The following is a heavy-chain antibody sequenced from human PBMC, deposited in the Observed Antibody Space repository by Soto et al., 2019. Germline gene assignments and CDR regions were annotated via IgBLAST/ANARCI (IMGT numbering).Heavy chain of an antibody. D-gene: IGHD2-15*01. CDR1: GFTFSSYA. CDR3: AKDGAGYCSGGSCYPSYWYFDL. Sequence: EVQLLESGGGLVQPGGSLRLSCAASGFTFSSYAMSWVRQAPGKGLEWVSAISGSGGSTYYADSVKGRFTISRDNSKNTLYLQMNSLRAEDTAVYYCAKDGAGYCSGGSCYPSYWYFDLWGRGTLVTVSS. V-gene: IGHV3-23*01. J-gene: IGHJ2*01. CDR2: ISGSGGST.